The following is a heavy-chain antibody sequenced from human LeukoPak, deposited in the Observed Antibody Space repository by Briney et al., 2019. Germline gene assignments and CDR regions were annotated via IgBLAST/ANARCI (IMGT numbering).Heavy chain of an antibody. V-gene: IGHV4-31*03. D-gene: IGHD1-7*01. CDR3: ARLITGTTVTFDY. CDR2: IYYSGST. CDR1: GGSISSGGYY. J-gene: IGHJ4*02. Sequence: KPSQTLSLTCTVSGGSISSGGYYWSWIRQHPGKGLEWIGYIYYSGSTYYNPSLKSRVTISVDTSKNQLSLKLSSVTAADTAVYYCARLITGTTVTFDYWGQGTLVTVSS.